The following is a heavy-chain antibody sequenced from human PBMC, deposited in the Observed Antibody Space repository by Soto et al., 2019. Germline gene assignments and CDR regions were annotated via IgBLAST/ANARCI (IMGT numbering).Heavy chain of an antibody. CDR3: ANIYGSGSYH. V-gene: IGHV3-66*01. D-gene: IGHD3-10*01. J-gene: IGHJ4*02. CDR1: EFTLTGHF. Sequence: VQLLESGGGLAQPGGSRSLSCAASEFTLTGHFMSWVRQPPGKGLEWVSIMFSGGSTDYAASVKGRFIISRDNSKNLLYLQMNNLRAGDTASYYCANIYGSGSYHGGKGALVIVSS. CDR2: MFSGGST.